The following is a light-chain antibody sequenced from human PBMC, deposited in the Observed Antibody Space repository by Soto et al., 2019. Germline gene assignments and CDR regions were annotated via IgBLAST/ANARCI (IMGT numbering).Light chain of an antibody. V-gene: IGLV2-14*03. CDR3: SSYTTSSTRV. CDR2: DVA. J-gene: IGLJ1*01. Sequence: QSVLTQPASVSGAPGQSITISCTGNRSDVGGFNFVSWYQQHPGKAPKLMIYDVASRPSGVSNRFSGSKSGNTASLTISGLQTEDEADYYCSSYTTSSTRVFGTGTKVTVL. CDR1: RSDVGGFNF.